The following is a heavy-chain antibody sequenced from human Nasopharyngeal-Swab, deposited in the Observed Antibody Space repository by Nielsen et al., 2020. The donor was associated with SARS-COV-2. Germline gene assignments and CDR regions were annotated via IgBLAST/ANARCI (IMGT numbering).Heavy chain of an antibody. CDR1: GFTFSDYY. J-gene: IGHJ4*02. CDR3: ARAHGDYDYVWGSHRYTPETLDY. D-gene: IGHD3-16*02. CDR2: ISSSGSTI. Sequence: GASLKISCAASGFTFSDYYMSWIRQAPGKGLEWVSYISSSGSTIYYADSVKGRFTISRDNAKNSLYLQMNSLRAEDTAVYYCARAHGDYDYVWGSHRYTPETLDYWGQGTLVTVSS. V-gene: IGHV3-11*04.